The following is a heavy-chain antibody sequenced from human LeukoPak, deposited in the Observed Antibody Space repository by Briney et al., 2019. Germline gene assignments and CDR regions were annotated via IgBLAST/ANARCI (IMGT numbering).Heavy chain of an antibody. D-gene: IGHD3-3*01. J-gene: IGHJ4*02. V-gene: IGHV3-7*01. CDR3: ARDARDFWSGYSHY. Sequence: GGSLRLSCAASGFTFSIYWMSWVRQAPGKGLEWVANIKQDGSEKYYVDSVKGRFTISRDNAKNSLYLQMNSLRAEDTAVYYCARDARDFWSGYSHYWGQGTLVTVSS. CDR2: IKQDGSEK. CDR1: GFTFSIYW.